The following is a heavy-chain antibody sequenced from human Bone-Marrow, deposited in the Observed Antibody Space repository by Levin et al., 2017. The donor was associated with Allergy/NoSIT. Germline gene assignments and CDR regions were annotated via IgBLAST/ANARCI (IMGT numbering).Heavy chain of an antibody. Sequence: SQTLSLTCAVSGYSISSGYYWGWIRQPPGKGLEWIGSIYHTGSAYYNVPLRGRVTVSVDTSKNQFSLRLTSVTAADTAVYYCARVRREVCTSDWFGAYYFDYWGQGSLVTVSA. CDR1: GYSISSGYY. J-gene: IGHJ4*02. V-gene: IGHV4-38-2*01. CDR3: ARVRREVCTSDWFGAYYFDY. CDR2: IYHTGSA. D-gene: IGHD3-10*01.